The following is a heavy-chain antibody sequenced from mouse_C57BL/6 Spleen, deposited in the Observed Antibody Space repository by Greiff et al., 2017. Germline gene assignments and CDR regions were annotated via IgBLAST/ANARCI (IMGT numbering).Heavy chain of an antibody. D-gene: IGHD2-2*01. J-gene: IGHJ2*01. CDR2: ISSGGSYT. Sequence: EVQVVESGGDLVKPGGSLKLSCAASGFTFSSYGMSWVRQTPDKRLEWVATISSGGSYTYYPDSVKGRFTISRDNAKNTLYLQMSSLKSEDTAMYYCARHGLSTMVTTYYFDYWGQGTTLTVSS. V-gene: IGHV5-6*01. CDR3: ARHGLSTMVTTYYFDY. CDR1: GFTFSSYG.